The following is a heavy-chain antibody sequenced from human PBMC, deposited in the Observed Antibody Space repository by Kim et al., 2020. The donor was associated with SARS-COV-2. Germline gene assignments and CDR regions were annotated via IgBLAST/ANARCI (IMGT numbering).Heavy chain of an antibody. D-gene: IGHD3-22*01. J-gene: IGHJ4*02. Sequence: GGSLRLSCAASGITFSNAWMSWVRQAPGKGLEWVGLIQSKADGGTIDYAAPVKGRFSISRDDSKNMLYLQMNSLKSEDTAVYYCTTYDGGYFDFWGQGTLVTVSS. CDR3: TTYDGGYFDF. CDR2: IQSKADGGTI. CDR1: GITFSNAW. V-gene: IGHV3-15*01.